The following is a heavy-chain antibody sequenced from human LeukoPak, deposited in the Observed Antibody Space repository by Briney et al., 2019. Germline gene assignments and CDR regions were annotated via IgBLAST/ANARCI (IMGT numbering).Heavy chain of an antibody. CDR3: ARDGAGRSFYY. D-gene: IGHD6-13*01. CDR2: IYNSGTT. CDR1: GASISSYY. J-gene: IGHJ4*02. V-gene: IGHV4-59*01. Sequence: KPSETLSLTCSVSGASISSYYWSWIRQSPGKGLEWIGYIYNSGTTNYNPSLKSRVSISKDVSKNQFSLRVPSVTAADTAVYYCARDGAGRSFYYWGQGTLVTVSS.